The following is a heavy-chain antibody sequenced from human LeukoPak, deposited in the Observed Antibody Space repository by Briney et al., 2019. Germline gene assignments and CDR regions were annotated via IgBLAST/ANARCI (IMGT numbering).Heavy chain of an antibody. V-gene: IGHV1-46*01. CDR1: GYTFTSYY. D-gene: IGHD3-16*02. CDR2: INPSGGST. CDR3: ARGKTKGVTVNWFDT. J-gene: IGHJ5*02. Sequence: ASVKVSCKASGYTFTSYYMHWVRQAPGQGLEWMGIINPSGGSTSYAQKFQGRVTMTRDTSTSTVYMELSRLRSEDTAVYYCARGKTKGVTVNWFDTWGQGTLVTVSS.